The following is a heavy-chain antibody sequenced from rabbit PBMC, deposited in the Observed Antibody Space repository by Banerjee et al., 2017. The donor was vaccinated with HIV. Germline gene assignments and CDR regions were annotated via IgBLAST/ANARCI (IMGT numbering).Heavy chain of an antibody. CDR1: GFSFSSGYY. Sequence: QSLEESGGDLVKPGASLTLTCTASGFSFSSGYYMCWVRQAPGKGLEWIGCIYAGSSGSTYYASWAKGRFTISKTSSTTVTLQMTTLTAADTATYFCTRSQVAGAWDLWGPGTLVTVS. J-gene: IGHJ4*01. V-gene: IGHV1S40*01. CDR3: TRSQVAGAWDL. D-gene: IGHD4-1*01. CDR2: IYAGSSGST.